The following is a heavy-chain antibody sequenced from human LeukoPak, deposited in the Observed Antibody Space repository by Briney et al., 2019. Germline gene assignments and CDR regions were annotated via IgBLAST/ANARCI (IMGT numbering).Heavy chain of an antibody. D-gene: IGHD1-1*01. CDR2: IYYSGST. Sequence: KPSEPLSLTCTVSGGSINSYYWSWIRQHPGKGLEWIGYIYYSGSTYYNPSLKSRVTISVDTSKNQFSLKLSSVTAADTAVYYCARVGTGPTTYYGMDVWGQGTTVTVSS. V-gene: IGHV4-59*06. J-gene: IGHJ6*02. CDR1: GGSINSYY. CDR3: ARVGTGPTTYYGMDV.